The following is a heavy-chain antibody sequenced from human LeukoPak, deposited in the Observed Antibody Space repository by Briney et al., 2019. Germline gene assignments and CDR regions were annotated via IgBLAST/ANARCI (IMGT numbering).Heavy chain of an antibody. CDR1: GFIFSNYA. CDR3: ARDSTYWYDSGSSGPHYFDY. Sequence: GGSPRLSCAASGFIFSNYAMHWVRQAPGKGLEWVALISSDGSKTYHADSVKGRFSISRDKSKNTLYLQLNSLRAEDTSVYYCARDSTYWYDSGSSGPHYFDYWGQGTLVTVSS. D-gene: IGHD3-10*01. J-gene: IGHJ4*02. V-gene: IGHV3-30*01. CDR2: ISSDGSKT.